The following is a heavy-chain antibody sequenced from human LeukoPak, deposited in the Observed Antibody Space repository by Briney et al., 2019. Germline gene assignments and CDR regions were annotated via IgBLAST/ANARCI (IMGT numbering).Heavy chain of an antibody. CDR3: ARMVVPAAIGGYYYYMDV. CDR1: GFTFSSYG. V-gene: IGHV3-30*02. J-gene: IGHJ6*03. Sequence: GGSLRLSCAASGFTFSSYGMHWVRQAPGKGLEWVAFIRYDGSNKYYADSVKGRFTISRDNPKNTLYLQMNSLRAEDTAVYYCARMVVPAAIGGYYYYMDVWGKGTTVTVSS. CDR2: IRYDGSNK. D-gene: IGHD2-2*01.